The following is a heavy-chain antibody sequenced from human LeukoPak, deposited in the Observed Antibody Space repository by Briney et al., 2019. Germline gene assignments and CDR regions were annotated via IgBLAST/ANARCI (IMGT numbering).Heavy chain of an antibody. CDR2: ISGSGDST. D-gene: IGHD3-10*01. J-gene: IGHJ3*01. V-gene: IGHV3-23*01. Sequence: GGSLRLSCAASGFTFTTYAMTWVRQAPGKGLEWVSGISGSGDSTYYADSVKGRFTISRDNSKNTLYQQMNSLSADDTAVYYCGFSYANGAFDVWGQGTLVTVSS. CDR3: GFSYANGAFDV. CDR1: GFTFTTYA.